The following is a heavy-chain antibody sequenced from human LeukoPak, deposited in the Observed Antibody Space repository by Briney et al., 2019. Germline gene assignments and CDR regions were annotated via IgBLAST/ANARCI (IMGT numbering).Heavy chain of an antibody. J-gene: IGHJ6*02. V-gene: IGHV1-24*01. CDR2: FDPEDGET. CDR3: ARATHDIVVVPAARGYYYYGMDV. Sequence: ASVKVSCKVSGYTLTELSMHWVRQAPGKGLEWMGGFDPEDGETIYAQKFQGRVTMTEDTSTDTAYMELSSLRSEDTAVYYCARATHDIVVVPAARGYYYYGMDVWGQGTTVTVSS. CDR1: GYTLTELS. D-gene: IGHD2-2*01.